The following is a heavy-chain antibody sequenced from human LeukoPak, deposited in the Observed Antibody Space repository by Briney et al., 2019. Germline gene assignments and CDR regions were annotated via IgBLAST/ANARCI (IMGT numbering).Heavy chain of an antibody. J-gene: IGHJ4*02. CDR1: GYSISSSSYY. D-gene: IGHD4-23*01. CDR3: ARLGWTTVVNSLDY. V-gene: IGHV4-39*01. CDR2: IYYSGST. Sequence: SETLSLTCTVSGYSISSSSYYWGWIRQPPGKGLEWIGSIYYSGSTYYNPSLKSRVTISVDTSKNQFSLKLSSVTAADTAVYYCARLGWTTVVNSLDYWGQGTLVTVSS.